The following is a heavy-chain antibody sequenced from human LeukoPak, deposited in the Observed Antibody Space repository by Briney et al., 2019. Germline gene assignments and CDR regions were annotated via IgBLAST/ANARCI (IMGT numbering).Heavy chain of an antibody. Sequence: GGALRLSCAASGFTLSSYAMSGGRQGPGKGLGWVSAISVSGETYHADSVQGRFTISTHSYKQTLYLQRNSLRAEDRAVHYCTKAPVTTCSGAYCYPFDYWGQGTLVTVSS. J-gene: IGHJ4*02. CDR1: GFTLSSYA. CDR3: TKAPVTTCSGAYCYPFDY. D-gene: IGHD2-15*01. V-gene: IGHV3-23*01. CDR2: ISVSGET.